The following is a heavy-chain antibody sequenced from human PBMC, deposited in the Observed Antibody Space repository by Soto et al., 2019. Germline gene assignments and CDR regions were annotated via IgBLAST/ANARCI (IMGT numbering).Heavy chain of an antibody. V-gene: IGHV1-69*06. J-gene: IGHJ6*02. CDR1: GDTFRSDA. Sequence: GASVKVSCKASGDTFRSDAISWVRQAPGQGLEWMGGIIPMFGSVNTAQKFQGRVTITADTSTNTAYMELSSLTTQDTAVYYCARVQIKRTQNLVYYGMDVWGQGTKVTVYS. CDR2: IIPMFGSV. CDR3: ARVQIKRTQNLVYYGMDV.